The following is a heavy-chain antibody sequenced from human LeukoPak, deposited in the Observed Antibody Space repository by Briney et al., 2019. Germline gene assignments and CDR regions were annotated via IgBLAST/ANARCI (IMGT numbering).Heavy chain of an antibody. CDR1: GFTFSNAR. V-gene: IGHV3-15*01. D-gene: IGHD4-17*01. CDR2: IKSKTDGGTT. CDR3: TTVDYGDFIDY. J-gene: IGHJ4*02. Sequence: GSLRLSCAASGFTFSNARMSWVRQAPGKGLEWVGRIKSKTDGGTTDYAAPVKGRFTISRDDSKNTLYLQMNSLKTEDTTVYYCTTVDYGDFIDYWGQGTLVTVSS.